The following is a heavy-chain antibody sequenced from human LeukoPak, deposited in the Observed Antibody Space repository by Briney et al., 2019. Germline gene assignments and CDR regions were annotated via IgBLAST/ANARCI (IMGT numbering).Heavy chain of an antibody. CDR3: ARSDSSGSMAGYFDY. CDR2: INPNSGGT. V-gene: IGHV1-2*02. D-gene: IGHD3-22*01. Sequence: ASVKVSCKASGGTFSSYAISWVRQAPGQGLEWMGWINPNSGGTNYAQKFQGRVTMTRDTSISTAYMELSRLRSDDTAVYYCARSDSSGSMAGYFDYWGQGTLVTVSS. J-gene: IGHJ4*02. CDR1: GGTFSSYA.